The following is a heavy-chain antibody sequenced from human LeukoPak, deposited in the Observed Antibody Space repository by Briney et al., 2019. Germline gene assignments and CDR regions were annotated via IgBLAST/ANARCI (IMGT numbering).Heavy chain of an antibody. J-gene: IGHJ4*02. D-gene: IGHD2-2*01. CDR1: GYTFTSYG. CDR3: ARGGRNQLLHTNDY. Sequence: GASVKVSCKASGYTFTSYGISWVRQAPGQGLEWMGWISAYNGNTNYAQKLQGRVTMTTDTSTSTVYMELSSLRSEDTAVYYCARGGRNQLLHTNDYWGQGTLVTVSS. CDR2: ISAYNGNT. V-gene: IGHV1-18*01.